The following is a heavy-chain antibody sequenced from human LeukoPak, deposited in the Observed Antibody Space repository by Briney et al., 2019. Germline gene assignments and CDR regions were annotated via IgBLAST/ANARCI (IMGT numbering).Heavy chain of an antibody. CDR2: IYYSGST. V-gene: IGHV4-39*01. D-gene: IGHD2-2*01. CDR1: GGSISSYY. Sequence: SETLSLTCTVPGGSISSYYWGWIRQPPGKGLEWIGSIYYSGSTYYNPSLKSRVTISVDTSKNQFSLKLSSVTAADTAVYYCARLLDCSSTSCYAFFDYWGQGTLVTVSS. J-gene: IGHJ4*02. CDR3: ARLLDCSSTSCYAFFDY.